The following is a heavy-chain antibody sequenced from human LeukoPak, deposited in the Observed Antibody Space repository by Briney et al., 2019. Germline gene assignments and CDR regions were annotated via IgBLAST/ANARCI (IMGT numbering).Heavy chain of an antibody. V-gene: IGHV1-69*13. CDR3: ARHIVVVPAATGSRNYYYYGMDV. Sequence: SVKVSCTASGGTFSIYAISWVRQAPGQGLEWMGGIIPIFGTANYAQKFQGRVTITADESTSTAYMELRSLRSDDTAVYCCARHIVVVPAATGSRNYYYYGMDVWGQGTTVTVSS. J-gene: IGHJ6*02. CDR2: IIPIFGTA. CDR1: GGTFSIYA. D-gene: IGHD2-2*01.